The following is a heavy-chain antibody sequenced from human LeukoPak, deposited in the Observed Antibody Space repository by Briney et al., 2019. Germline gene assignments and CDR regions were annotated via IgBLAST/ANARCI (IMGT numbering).Heavy chain of an antibody. Sequence: PGGSLRLSCSASGFTFSRYAMHWVRQAPGKGLEYVSAISSNGGSTYYADSVKGRFTISRDNSKNTLYLQMNSLRAEDTAVYYCAKEARVVGAKDYWGQGTLVTVSS. CDR2: ISSNGGST. CDR3: AKEARVVGAKDY. D-gene: IGHD1-26*01. J-gene: IGHJ4*02. V-gene: IGHV3-64*04. CDR1: GFTFSRYA.